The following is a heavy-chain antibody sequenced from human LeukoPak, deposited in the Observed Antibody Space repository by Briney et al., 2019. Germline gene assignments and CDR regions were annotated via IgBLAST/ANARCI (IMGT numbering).Heavy chain of an antibody. CDR1: GYTFSSYG. D-gene: IGHD2-2*01. V-gene: IGHV1-18*01. J-gene: IGHJ4*02. Sequence: ASVKVSCKASGYTFSSYGISWVRQAPGQGLEWMGWISAYNGNTNYAQKFQGRVTMTTDTSTSTAYMELRSLRSDDTAMYYCARDSHLTVVVPTGWWPPADYWGQGTLVTVSS. CDR2: ISAYNGNT. CDR3: ARDSHLTVVVPTGWWPPADY.